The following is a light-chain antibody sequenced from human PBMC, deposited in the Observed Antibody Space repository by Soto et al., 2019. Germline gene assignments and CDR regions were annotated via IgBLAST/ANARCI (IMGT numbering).Light chain of an antibody. CDR2: PAS. Sequence: AIQMTQSPSSLSASVGDRVIITFRASHALRNALGWYQQKPGKAPKLLIYPASTLQSGVPSRFSGSRSGSDFTLTIRSLQPEDAATDYGLPDYSYTRTFGKGTKVE. V-gene: IGKV1-6*01. CDR1: HALRNA. CDR3: LPDYSYTRT. J-gene: IGKJ1*01.